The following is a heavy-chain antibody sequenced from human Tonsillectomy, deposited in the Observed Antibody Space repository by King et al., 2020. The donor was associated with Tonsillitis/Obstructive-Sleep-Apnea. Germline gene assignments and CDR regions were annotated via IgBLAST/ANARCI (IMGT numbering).Heavy chain of an antibody. D-gene: IGHD1-7*01. CDR2: SIPIFGRA. Sequence: QLVQSGAEFKKPGSSVKVSCKASGGTFSSYAISWGRQAPGQGLEWMGGSIPIFGRAIYAQKFQGRVTITADDSTSTAYMELSSLRSEDTAVYYCARDSLNYANYYYMDVWGKGTTVTVSS. CDR1: GGTFSSYA. V-gene: IGHV1-69*01. J-gene: IGHJ6*03. CDR3: ARDSLNYANYYYMDV.